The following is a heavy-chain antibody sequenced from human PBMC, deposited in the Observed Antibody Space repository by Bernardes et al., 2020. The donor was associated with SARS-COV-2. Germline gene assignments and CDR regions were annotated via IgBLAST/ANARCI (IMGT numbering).Heavy chain of an antibody. CDR2: ISGGSSSI. J-gene: IGHJ4*02. CDR1: GFTFSSYS. D-gene: IGHD5-12*01. CDR3: ARDGYSGSGRFFDS. V-gene: IGHV3-21*01. Sequence: GGSLRLSCAASGFTFSSYSINWVRQAPGKGLEWVSSISGGSSSIFYADSVKGRFTISRDNARNSLFLQMNSLRAEDTAVYYCARDGYSGSGRFFDSWGQGTLVTVSA.